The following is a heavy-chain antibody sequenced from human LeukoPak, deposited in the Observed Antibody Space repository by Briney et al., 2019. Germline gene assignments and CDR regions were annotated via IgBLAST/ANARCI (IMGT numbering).Heavy chain of an antibody. CDR3: ARTTEGYCRGRSCYSYYYYMDV. CDR2: IYSSGST. Sequence: SQTLSLTCTVSGGSISNGTSYWTWIRQPAGKSLEWLGRIYSSGSTNYNPSLKSRVTISADTSKNQFSLKLSSVTAADTAVYYCARTTEGYCRGRSCYSYYYYMDVWGKGTTVTVSS. V-gene: IGHV4-61*02. J-gene: IGHJ6*03. D-gene: IGHD2-15*01. CDR1: GGSISNGTSY.